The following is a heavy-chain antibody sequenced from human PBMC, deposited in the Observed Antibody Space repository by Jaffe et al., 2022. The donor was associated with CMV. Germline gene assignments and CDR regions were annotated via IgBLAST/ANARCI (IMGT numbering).Heavy chain of an antibody. D-gene: IGHD1-26*01. CDR2: IFSNDEK. V-gene: IGHV2-26*01. Sequence: QVTLKESGPVLVKPTETLTLTCTVSGFSLSNARMGVSWIRQPPGKALEWLAHIFSNDEKSYSTSLKSRLTISKDTSKSQVVLTMTNMDPVDTATYYCARLLVGATTGDYYYYMDVWGKGTTVTVSS. CDR3: ARLLVGATTGDYYYYMDV. CDR1: GFSLSNARMG. J-gene: IGHJ6*03.